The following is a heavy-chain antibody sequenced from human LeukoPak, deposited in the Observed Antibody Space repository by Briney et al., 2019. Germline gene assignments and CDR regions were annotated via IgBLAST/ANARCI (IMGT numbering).Heavy chain of an antibody. J-gene: IGHJ4*02. D-gene: IGHD3-10*01. Sequence: KPSETLSLTCAVSGGSISSGGYSWSWIRQPPGKGLEWIGYIYHSGSTYYNPSLKSRVTISVDRSKNQFSLKLSSVTAADTAVYYCARVNYGSATKEDYWGQGTLITVSS. V-gene: IGHV4-30-2*01. CDR2: IYHSGST. CDR3: ARVNYGSATKEDY. CDR1: GGSISSGGYS.